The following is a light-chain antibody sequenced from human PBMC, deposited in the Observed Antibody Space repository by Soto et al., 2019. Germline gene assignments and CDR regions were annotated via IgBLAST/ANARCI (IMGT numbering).Light chain of an antibody. CDR3: QQRNDWPLT. CDR1: QSVSNNY. CDR2: VAS. J-gene: IGKJ5*01. V-gene: IGKV3-11*01. Sequence: IVMTPSPATLSVSPGERCTLSCRSSQSVSNNYLAWYQQKPGQAPRRLIYVASYRATGIPARFSGSGSGTDFTLTISSLEPEDFAVYYCQQRNDWPLTFGQGTRLEIK.